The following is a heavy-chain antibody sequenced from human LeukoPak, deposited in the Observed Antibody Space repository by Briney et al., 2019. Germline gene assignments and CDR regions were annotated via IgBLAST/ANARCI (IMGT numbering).Heavy chain of an antibody. Sequence: ASVKVSCKASGYTFTGYYIHWVRQAPGQGLEWMGWINPNSGGTNYAQKFQGRVTMTRDTSISTAYMELSRLRSDDTAVYYCARDLGSYYYMDVWGKGTTVTISS. CDR2: INPNSGGT. V-gene: IGHV1-2*02. D-gene: IGHD3-16*01. CDR3: ARDLGSYYYMDV. J-gene: IGHJ6*03. CDR1: GYTFTGYY.